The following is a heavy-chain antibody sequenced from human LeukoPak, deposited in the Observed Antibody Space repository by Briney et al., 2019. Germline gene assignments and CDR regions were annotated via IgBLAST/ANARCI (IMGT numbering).Heavy chain of an antibody. CDR2: INSDGSST. D-gene: IGHD3-22*01. V-gene: IGHV3-74*01. J-gene: IGHJ1*01. Sequence: TGGSLRLSCAASGFTFSSYWMHWVRQAPGKGPVWVSRINSDGSSTSYADSVKGRLTISRDNAKNTLYLQMNSLRAEDTAVYYCASSPYYYDSSGEEYFQHWGQGTLVTVSS. CDR1: GFTFSSYW. CDR3: ASSPYYYDSSGEEYFQH.